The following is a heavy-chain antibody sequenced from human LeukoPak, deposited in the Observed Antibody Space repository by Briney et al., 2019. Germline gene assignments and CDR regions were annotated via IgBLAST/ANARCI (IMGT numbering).Heavy chain of an antibody. V-gene: IGHV3-43*02. D-gene: IGHD6-13*01. Sequence: VGSLRLSCAASGFTFADYAMHWVRQAPGKGQEWVSLISADGGSTYYADSVKGRFTISRDNSKNSLYLQMNSLRVEDTAVYYCARVDSTSWFDYWGQGTLVTVSS. CDR3: ARVDSTSWFDY. J-gene: IGHJ4*02. CDR2: ISADGGST. CDR1: GFTFADYA.